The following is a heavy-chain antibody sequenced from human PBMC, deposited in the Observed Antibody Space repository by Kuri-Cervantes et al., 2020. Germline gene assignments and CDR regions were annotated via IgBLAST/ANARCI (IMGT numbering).Heavy chain of an antibody. J-gene: IGHJ6*03. V-gene: IGHV4-59*13. CDR2: IYYSGST. Sequence: SETLSLTCTVSGGSISSYYWSWIRQPPGKGLEWIGYIYYSGSTNYNPSLKSRVTMSVDSSKNQFSLKLTSVTAADTAVYYCARGQPYGDYPYYYYYMDVWGKGTTVTVSS. CDR3: ARGQPYGDYPYYYYYMDV. D-gene: IGHD4-17*01. CDR1: GGSISSYY.